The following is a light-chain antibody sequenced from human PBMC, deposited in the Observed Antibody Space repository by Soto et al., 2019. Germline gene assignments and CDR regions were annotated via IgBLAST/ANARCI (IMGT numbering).Light chain of an antibody. Sequence: EIVLTQSPATLSLSPGERATLSCRTSQTIRGLLNWYQQRPGQAPRLLIYDTSNRATDIPARFSGSGSGTDFILTISSLDPEDFGFYFCQQRHNWPITFGQGTSLDIK. J-gene: IGKJ5*01. CDR2: DTS. V-gene: IGKV3-11*01. CDR3: QQRHNWPIT. CDR1: QTIRGL.